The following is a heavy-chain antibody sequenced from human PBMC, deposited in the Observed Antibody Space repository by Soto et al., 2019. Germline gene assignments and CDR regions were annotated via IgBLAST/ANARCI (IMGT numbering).Heavy chain of an antibody. V-gene: IGHV4-59*01. CDR2: IYYSGST. D-gene: IGHD6-13*01. J-gene: IGHJ4*02. Sequence: SETLSLTCTVSGGSISSYYWSWIRQPPGKGLEWIGYIYYSGSTNYNPSLKSRVTISVDTSKNQFSLKLSSVTAADTAVYYCARGYGIAAAGIYSWGQGTLVTVSS. CDR3: ARGYGIAAAGIYS. CDR1: GGSISSYY.